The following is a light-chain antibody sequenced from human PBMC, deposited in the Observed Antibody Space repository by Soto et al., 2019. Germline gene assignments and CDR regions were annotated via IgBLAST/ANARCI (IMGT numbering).Light chain of an antibody. Sequence: DIQMTQSPSSLSASVGDRITITCQASQDISKYLNWYQHKPGKAPKLLIYDASNFETGVPSRFSGSGSGTEFTFTISSLQPEDIATYYCQQYNSYFWTFGQGTKVEIK. CDR2: DAS. V-gene: IGKV1-33*01. J-gene: IGKJ1*01. CDR1: QDISKY. CDR3: QQYNSYFWT.